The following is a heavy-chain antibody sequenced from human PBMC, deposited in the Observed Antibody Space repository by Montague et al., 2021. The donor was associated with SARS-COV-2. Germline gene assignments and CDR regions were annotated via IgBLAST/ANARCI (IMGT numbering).Heavy chain of an antibody. V-gene: IGHV3-7*01. Sequence: SLRLSCAASGFTFSSYWMSWVRQAPGKGLEWVANIRQDGSEKYYVDSVKGRFTISRDNAKNSLYLQMNSLRAEDTAVYYCARDGYGDYPFDYWGQGTLVTVSS. CDR3: ARDGYGDYPFDY. CDR2: IRQDGSEK. J-gene: IGHJ4*02. CDR1: GFTFSSYW. D-gene: IGHD4-17*01.